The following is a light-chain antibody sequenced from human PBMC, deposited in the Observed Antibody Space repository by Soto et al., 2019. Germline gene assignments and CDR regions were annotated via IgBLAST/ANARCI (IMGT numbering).Light chain of an antibody. Sequence: EIVLTQSPGTLSLSPGERGTLSCRASQSLPSNSLAWYHKRPGQAPRLLVYGASTRPTDIPDRFSGDGSGTDFTLTINGLEPDDFAVYYCQHYGGSPPSTFGQGTKV. CDR2: GAS. CDR3: QHYGGSPPST. J-gene: IGKJ1*01. CDR1: QSLPSNS. V-gene: IGKV3-20*01.